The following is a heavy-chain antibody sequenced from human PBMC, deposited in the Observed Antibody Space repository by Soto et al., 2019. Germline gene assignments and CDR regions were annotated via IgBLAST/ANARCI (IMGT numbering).Heavy chain of an antibody. V-gene: IGHV1-8*01. Sequence: GASVKVSCKASGYTFTSYDINWVRQATGQGLEWMGWMNPNSGNTGYAQKFQGRVTMTRNTSISTAYMELSSLRSEDTAVYYCARGPYDFWSGHDEYYFDYWGQGTLVTVSS. J-gene: IGHJ4*02. CDR3: ARGPYDFWSGHDEYYFDY. CDR1: GYTFTSYD. D-gene: IGHD3-3*01. CDR2: MNPNSGNT.